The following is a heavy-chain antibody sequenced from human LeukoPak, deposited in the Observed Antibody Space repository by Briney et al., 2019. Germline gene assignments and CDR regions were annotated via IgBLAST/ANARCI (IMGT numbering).Heavy chain of an antibody. CDR3: AHRFYDFWSGYTPGYMDV. D-gene: IGHD3-3*01. Sequence: SGPTLVNPTQTLTLTCTFSGFSLSTRGGGVGWIRQPPGKALEWLSLIYWDDDKRYSPSLKSRLTITKDTSKNQVVLTMTNMDPVDTATYYCAHRFYDFWSGYTPGYMDVWGKGTTVTVSS. CDR1: GFSLSTRGGG. V-gene: IGHV2-5*02. CDR2: IYWDDDK. J-gene: IGHJ6*03.